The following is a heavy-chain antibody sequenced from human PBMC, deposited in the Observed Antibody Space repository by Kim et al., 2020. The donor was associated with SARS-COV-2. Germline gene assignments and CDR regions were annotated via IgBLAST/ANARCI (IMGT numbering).Heavy chain of an antibody. V-gene: IGHV5-51*01. D-gene: IGHD2-15*01. CDR3: ARLVGPGVGYCSGGSCRTHGNYYGMDV. Sequence: GESLKISCKGSGYSFTSYWIGWVRQMPGKGLEWMGIIYPGDSDTRYSPSFQGQVTISADKSISTAYLQWSSLKASDTAMYYCARLVGPGVGYCSGGSCRTHGNYYGMDVWGQGTTVTVSS. CDR1: GYSFTSYW. CDR2: IYPGDSDT. J-gene: IGHJ6*02.